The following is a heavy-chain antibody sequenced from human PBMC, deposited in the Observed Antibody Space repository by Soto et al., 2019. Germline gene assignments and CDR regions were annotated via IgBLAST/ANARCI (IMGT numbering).Heavy chain of an antibody. CDR1: GFTFSSYG. V-gene: IGHV3-23*01. D-gene: IGHD3-22*01. CDR2: ISGSGGST. J-gene: IGHJ4*02. CDR3: SKDFFYGSGGYLAFSDY. Sequence: GSLRLSCAASGFTFSSYGMHWVRQAPGKGLEWVSAISGSGGSTYYADSVKGRFTISRDNSKNTLYLQMNSLRAEDTSVYYCSKDFFYGSGGYLAFSDYWGRGSLVTVSS.